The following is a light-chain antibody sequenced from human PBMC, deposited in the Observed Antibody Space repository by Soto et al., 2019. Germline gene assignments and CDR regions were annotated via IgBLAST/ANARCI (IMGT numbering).Light chain of an antibody. CDR2: EVS. Sequence: QSVLTQPPSASGSPGQSVTISCTGTSSDVGAYNYVSWYQQHPGKAPKVVIYEVSKRPSGVPDRFSGSKSGNTASLTVSGLQADEEADYYCNSYTGSNDFAVFGGGTKLTVL. CDR1: SSDVGAYNY. V-gene: IGLV2-8*01. J-gene: IGLJ2*01. CDR3: NSYTGSNDFAV.